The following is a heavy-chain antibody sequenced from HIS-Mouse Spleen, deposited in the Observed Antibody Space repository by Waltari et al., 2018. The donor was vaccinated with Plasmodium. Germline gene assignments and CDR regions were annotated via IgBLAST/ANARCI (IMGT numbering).Heavy chain of an antibody. CDR2: INHSGST. D-gene: IGHD1-1*01. CDR1: GGSFSGSY. Sequence: QVQLQQWGAGLLKPSETLSLTCAVSGGSFSGSYWSWIRMPPWKGLEGIGEINHSGSTNYNPSLKSRVTISVDTSKNQFSLKLSSVTAADTAVYYCARGRATGTPGYYYGMDVWGQGTTVTVSS. J-gene: IGHJ6*02. CDR3: ARGRATGTPGYYYGMDV. V-gene: IGHV4-34*01.